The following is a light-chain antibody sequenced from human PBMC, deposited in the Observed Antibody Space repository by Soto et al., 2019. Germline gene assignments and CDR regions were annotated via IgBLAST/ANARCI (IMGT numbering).Light chain of an antibody. CDR1: SSDVGAYNY. CDR3: TSHAGTINFHYI. V-gene: IGLV2-8*01. Sequence: QSVLTQPPSASGSPGQSVTISCTGTSSDVGAYNYVSWYQHHPGKAPKLMVYEVNKRPSGVPDRFSGSKSGNTASLTVSGLQAEDEADYPCTSHAGTINFHYILGNGTKVTV. CDR2: EVN. J-gene: IGLJ1*01.